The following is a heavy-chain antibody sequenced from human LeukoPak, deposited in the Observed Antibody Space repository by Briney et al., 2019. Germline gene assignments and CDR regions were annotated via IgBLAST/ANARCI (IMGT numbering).Heavy chain of an antibody. J-gene: IGHJ4*02. Sequence: ASVKVSCKASGYTFTGYYMHWVRQAPGQGLEWMGWINPNSGGTNYAQKFQGRVTMTRDTSISTAYMELSRLRSDDTAVYYCAREGTAAAAFPFDYWGQGTLVTVSS. D-gene: IGHD6-13*01. CDR2: INPNSGGT. CDR3: AREGTAAAAFPFDY. CDR1: GYTFTGYY. V-gene: IGHV1-2*02.